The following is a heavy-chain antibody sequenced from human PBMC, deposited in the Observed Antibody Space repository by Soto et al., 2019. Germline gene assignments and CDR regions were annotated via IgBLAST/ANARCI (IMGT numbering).Heavy chain of an antibody. J-gene: IGHJ6*02. CDR1: GGSISSYY. Sequence: SETLSLTCTVSGGSISSYYWSWIRQPPGKGLEWIGYIYYSGSTNYNPSLKSRVTISVDTSKNQFSLKLSSVTAADTAVYYCARDGGIAARPLYYYYGMDVWGQGTTVTVSS. V-gene: IGHV4-59*01. D-gene: IGHD6-6*01. CDR2: IYYSGST. CDR3: ARDGGIAARPLYYYYGMDV.